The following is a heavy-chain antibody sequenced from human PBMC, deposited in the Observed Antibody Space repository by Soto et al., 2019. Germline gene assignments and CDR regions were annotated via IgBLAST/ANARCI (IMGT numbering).Heavy chain of an antibody. D-gene: IGHD6-19*01. V-gene: IGHV4-34*01. CDR2: INHSGST. J-gene: IGHJ6*02. CDR1: GGSFSGYY. CDR3: ARGAGYSSGVRPHRVAGMDV. Sequence: QVQLQQWGAGLLKPSETLSLTCAVYGGSFSGYYWSWIRQPPGKGSEWIGEINHSGSTNYNPSLMSRVTISVDTSKNQFSLKLSSVTAADTAVYYCARGAGYSSGVRPHRVAGMDVWGQGTTVTVSS.